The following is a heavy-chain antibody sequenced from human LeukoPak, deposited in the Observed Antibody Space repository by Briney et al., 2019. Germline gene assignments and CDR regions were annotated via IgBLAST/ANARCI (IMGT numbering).Heavy chain of an antibody. J-gene: IGHJ4*02. D-gene: IGHD6-19*01. CDR3: AKEKYSSGFFDY. V-gene: IGHV3-23*01. CDR1: GFTFSSYA. Sequence: PGACLRLSCAASGFTFSSYAMSWVRQAPGKGLEWVSAISGSGGRTYYADSVKGRFTISRDNSKNTLYLQMNSLRAEDTAVYYCAKEKYSSGFFDYWGQGTLVTVSS. CDR2: ISGSGGRT.